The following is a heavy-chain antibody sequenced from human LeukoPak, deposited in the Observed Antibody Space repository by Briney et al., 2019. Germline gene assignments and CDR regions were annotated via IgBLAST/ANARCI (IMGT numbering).Heavy chain of an antibody. Sequence: GGSLRLSCAASGFTFSSYAMSWVRQAPGKGLEWVSAVSGSGGSTYYADSVKGRFTISRDNSKNTLYLQMNSLRAEDTAVYYCAKGGLRVASYGMDVWGQGTTVTVSS. V-gene: IGHV3-23*01. D-gene: IGHD5-12*01. CDR2: VSGSGGST. CDR1: GFTFSSYA. CDR3: AKGGLRVASYGMDV. J-gene: IGHJ6*02.